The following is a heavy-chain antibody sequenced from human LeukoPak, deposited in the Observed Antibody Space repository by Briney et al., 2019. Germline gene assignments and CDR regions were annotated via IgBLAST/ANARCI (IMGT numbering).Heavy chain of an antibody. CDR2: ISYDGSNK. J-gene: IGHJ4*02. CDR1: GLTFSNYA. CDR3: AKGGGGGAANFDY. V-gene: IGHV3-30*18. D-gene: IGHD1-26*01. Sequence: GRSLRLSCAASGLTFSNYAMHWVRQAPGKGLEWVAVISYDGSNKYYADSVKGRFTISRDNSKNTLYLQMNSLRAEDTAVYYCAKGGGGGAANFDYWGQGTLVTVSS.